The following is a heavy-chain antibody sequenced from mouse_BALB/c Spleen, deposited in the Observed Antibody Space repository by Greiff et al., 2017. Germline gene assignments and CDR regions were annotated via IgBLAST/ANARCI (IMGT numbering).Heavy chain of an antibody. Sequence: VQLQQSGAELVRPGALVKLSCKASGFNIKDYYMHWVKQRPEQGLEWIGWIDPENGNTIYDPKFQGKASITADTSSNTAYLQLSSLTSEDTAVYCCASPYYGSSYWYFDVWGAGTTVNVAS. CDR2: IDPENGNT. CDR1: GFNIKDYY. J-gene: IGHJ1*01. CDR3: ASPYYGSSYWYFDV. V-gene: IGHV14-1*02. D-gene: IGHD1-1*01.